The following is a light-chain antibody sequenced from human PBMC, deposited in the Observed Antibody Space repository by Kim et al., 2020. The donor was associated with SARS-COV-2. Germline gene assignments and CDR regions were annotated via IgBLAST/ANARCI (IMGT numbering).Light chain of an antibody. J-gene: IGKJ2*03. CDR1: QSVSSS. V-gene: IGKV3-15*01. CDR3: QQYNNWPLYS. Sequence: SPGERSPLSCRASQSVSSSLACYQQKPVPAPRLLIYGASTRATGIPARFSGSGSGTEFTLTISSLQSEDFAVYYCQQYNNWPLYSFGQGTKLEI. CDR2: GAS.